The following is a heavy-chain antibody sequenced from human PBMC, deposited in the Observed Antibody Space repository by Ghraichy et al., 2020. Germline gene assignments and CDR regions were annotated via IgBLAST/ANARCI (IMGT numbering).Heavy chain of an antibody. CDR3: VRKTGHGDYSTSWYYDL. Sequence: LSLTCEASGFTFSSYSMHWVRQTPGKGLEWVSSISSRGDYIYYADSAKGQFTVSRDNAKNSLHLQMNSLRAEDTAIYYCVRKTGHGDYSTSWYYDLWGRGTLVSVSS. D-gene: IGHD4-11*01. CDR1: GFTFSSYS. CDR2: ISSRGDYI. J-gene: IGHJ2*01. V-gene: IGHV3-21*01.